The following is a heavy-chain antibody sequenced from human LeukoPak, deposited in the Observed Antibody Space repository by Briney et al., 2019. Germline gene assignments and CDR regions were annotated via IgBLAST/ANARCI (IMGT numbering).Heavy chain of an antibody. Sequence: PSETLSLTCTVSGGSITKYHWSWIRQPPGKGLEWIGYISDSGSTNYNPSLKSRISMSVDTSKNQFSLKLTSVTAADTAVYYCARRGFLDWLLERDAFHIWGQGTMVTVSS. V-gene: IGHV4-59*01. CDR1: GGSITKYH. CDR2: ISDSGST. CDR3: ARRGFLDWLLERDAFHI. D-gene: IGHD3/OR15-3a*01. J-gene: IGHJ3*02.